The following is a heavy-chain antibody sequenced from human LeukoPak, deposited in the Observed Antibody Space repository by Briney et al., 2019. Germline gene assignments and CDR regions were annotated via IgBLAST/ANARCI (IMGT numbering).Heavy chain of an antibody. D-gene: IGHD5-12*01. CDR2: IHQDGSEK. Sequence: GGSLRLSCAASGFTFSSYWMSWVRQAPGKGLEWVANIHQDGSEKFYVDSVKGRFTISRDNAKNSLYLQMNSLRAEDTAVYYCATLVATTQFAYWGQGTLVTVSS. CDR3: ATLVATTQFAY. CDR1: GFTFSSYW. J-gene: IGHJ4*02. V-gene: IGHV3-7*01.